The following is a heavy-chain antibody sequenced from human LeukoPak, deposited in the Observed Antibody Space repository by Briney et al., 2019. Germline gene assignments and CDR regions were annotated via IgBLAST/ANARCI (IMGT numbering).Heavy chain of an antibody. CDR1: GYSISSDYY. Sequence: SETLSLTCTISGYSISSDYYWGWIRQPPGKGLEWIASIYHSGSTYYNPSLKSRVTISVDTSKNQFSLKLSSVTAADTAKYYCARSRRDGYNFPLFDFWGQGTLVTVSS. CDR3: ARSRRDGYNFPLFDF. D-gene: IGHD5-24*01. J-gene: IGHJ4*02. CDR2: IYHSGST. V-gene: IGHV4-38-2*02.